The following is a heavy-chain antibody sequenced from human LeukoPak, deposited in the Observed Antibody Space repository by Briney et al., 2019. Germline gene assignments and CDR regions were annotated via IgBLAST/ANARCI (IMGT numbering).Heavy chain of an antibody. CDR2: IYYSGST. V-gene: IGHV4-61*01. D-gene: IGHD2-2*01. Sequence: SETLSLTCTVSGGSVSSGSYYWSWIRQPPWKGLEWIGYIYYSGSTNYNPSLESRVTISVDTSKNQFSLKLSSVTAADTAVYYCARGSIVVVPAAMPLDYWGQGTLATVSS. CDR3: ARGSIVVVPAAMPLDY. J-gene: IGHJ4*02. CDR1: GGSVSSGSYY.